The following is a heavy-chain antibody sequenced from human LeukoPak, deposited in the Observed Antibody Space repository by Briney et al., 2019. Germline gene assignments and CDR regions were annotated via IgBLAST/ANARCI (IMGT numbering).Heavy chain of an antibody. D-gene: IGHD5-18*01. Sequence: GGSLRLSCAASGFTPSRYWMSCVRQALGEGLEWVAKIKHNGSEKYYVDSVKGRFTISRDNAKNSLYLQMNSLRAEDTAVYYCARSFKQLWLTPYIYNWFDPWGQGTLVTVSS. J-gene: IGHJ5*02. CDR2: IKHNGSEK. CDR3: ARSFKQLWLTPYIYNWFDP. V-gene: IGHV3-7*01. CDR1: GFTPSRYW.